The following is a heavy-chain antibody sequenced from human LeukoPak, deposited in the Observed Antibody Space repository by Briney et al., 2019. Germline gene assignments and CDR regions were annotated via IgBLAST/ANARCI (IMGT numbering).Heavy chain of an antibody. J-gene: IGHJ4*02. CDR3: AKDQSQYGDYEPADY. CDR1: GFTFSSYG. CDR2: ISYDGSNK. D-gene: IGHD4-17*01. Sequence: GGSLRLSCAASGFTFSSYGMHWVRQAPGEGLEWVAVISYDGSNKYYADSVKGRFTISRDNSKNTLYLQMNSLRAEDTAVYYCAKDQSQYGDYEPADYWGQGTLVTVSS. V-gene: IGHV3-30*18.